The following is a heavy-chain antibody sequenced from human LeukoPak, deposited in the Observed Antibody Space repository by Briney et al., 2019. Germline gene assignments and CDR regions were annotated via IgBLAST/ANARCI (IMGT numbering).Heavy chain of an antibody. V-gene: IGHV4-34*01. J-gene: IGHJ2*01. CDR2: INHSGST. Sequence: SETLSLTCAVYGGSFSGYYWSWIRQPPGKGLEWIGEINHSGSTNYNPSLKSRVTISVDTSKNQFSLKLSSVTAADTAVYYCARSSSGWYLTTYPDLWGRGTQVIVSS. CDR3: ARSSSGWYLTTYPDL. CDR1: GGSFSGYY. D-gene: IGHD6-19*01.